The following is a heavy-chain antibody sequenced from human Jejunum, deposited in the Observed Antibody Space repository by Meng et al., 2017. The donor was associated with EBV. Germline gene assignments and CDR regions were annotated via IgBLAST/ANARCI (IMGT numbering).Heavy chain of an antibody. V-gene: IGHV1-69-2*01. CDR2: VDPEDGET. Sequence: VQRVQAGGEVKKPVATVKLSCTVSGYTFTDYYMHWVQQAPGKGLEGMGLVDPEDGETIYGEKFQGRVTLTADTSTETAYMELTSLRSDDTAVYYCAMSWFGRINRFDPWGQGTLVTVSS. CDR3: AMSWFGRINRFDP. J-gene: IGHJ5*02. CDR1: GYTFTDYY. D-gene: IGHD3-16*01.